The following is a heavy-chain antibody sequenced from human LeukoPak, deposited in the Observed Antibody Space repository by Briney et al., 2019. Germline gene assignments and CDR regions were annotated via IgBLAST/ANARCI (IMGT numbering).Heavy chain of an antibody. J-gene: IGHJ5*02. V-gene: IGHV4-39*01. CDR2: IYYSGST. Sequence: SQTLSLTCTVSGGSISSSSYYWGWIRQSPGTGLEWIGSIYYSGSTYYNPSLKSRVTISVDTSKNQFSLKLSSVTAADTAVYYCARLPSYCGGDCYLNWFDPWGQGTLVTVSS. D-gene: IGHD2-21*02. CDR3: ARLPSYCGGDCYLNWFDP. CDR1: GGSISSSSYY.